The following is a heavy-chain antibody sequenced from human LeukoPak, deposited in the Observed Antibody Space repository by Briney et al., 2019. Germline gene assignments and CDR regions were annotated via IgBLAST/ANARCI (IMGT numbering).Heavy chain of an antibody. Sequence: ASVKVSCKVSGYTLTELSVHCVRQAPGKGLEWMGNFDPKDGDTIYAQKFQGRVTISADRSTSTAYMEVSSLKSEDTAVYYCATKNFGDLYRHDDPFNMWGQGTTVTVSS. CDR3: ATKNFGDLYRHDDPFNM. D-gene: IGHD3-10*01. CDR1: GYTLTELS. J-gene: IGHJ3*02. CDR2: FDPKDGDT. V-gene: IGHV1-24*01.